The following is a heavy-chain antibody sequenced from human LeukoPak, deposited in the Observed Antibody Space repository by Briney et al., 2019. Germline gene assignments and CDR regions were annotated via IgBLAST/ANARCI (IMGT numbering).Heavy chain of an antibody. CDR1: GFTFSNYA. Sequence: PGGSLRLSCAASGFTFSNYAMSWVRQAPGKGLEWVSGISGSAGSTYYADSVKGRLTISRDNSKNTLYLQMNSLTDDDTAVYYCAKKWGVGTTTLDYFDYWGQGTLVTVSS. D-gene: IGHD1-26*01. CDR3: AKKWGVGTTTLDYFDY. V-gene: IGHV3-23*01. J-gene: IGHJ4*02. CDR2: ISGSAGST.